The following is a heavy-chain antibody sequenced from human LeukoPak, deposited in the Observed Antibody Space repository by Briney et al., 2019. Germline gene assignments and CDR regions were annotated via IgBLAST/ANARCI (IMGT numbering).Heavy chain of an antibody. J-gene: IGHJ4*02. V-gene: IGHV3-13*01. D-gene: IGHD1-1*01. Sequence: GGSLRLSCAASGFTFSDYDMHWVRQATGEGLEWVSAIGTAGDTYYTGSVKGRFTISRENAKNSLYLQMNSLRAGDTAVYYCARVAKERVGGVYYFDYWGQGTLVTVSS. CDR2: IGTAGDT. CDR3: ARVAKERVGGVYYFDY. CDR1: GFTFSDYD.